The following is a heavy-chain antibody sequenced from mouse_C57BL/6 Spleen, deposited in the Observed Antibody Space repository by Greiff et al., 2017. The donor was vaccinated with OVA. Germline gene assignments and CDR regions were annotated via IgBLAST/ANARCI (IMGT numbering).Heavy chain of an antibody. D-gene: IGHD2-4*01. CDR3: ARERFYDYDGRDAMDY. V-gene: IGHV1-80*01. CDR2: IYPGDGDT. Sequence: QVQLQQSGAELVKPGASVKISCKASGYAFSSYWMNWVKQRPGKGLEWIGQIYPGDGDTNYNGKFKGKATLTADKSSSTAYMQLSSLTSEDSAVYFCARERFYDYDGRDAMDYWGQGTSVTVSS. CDR1: GYAFSSYW. J-gene: IGHJ4*01.